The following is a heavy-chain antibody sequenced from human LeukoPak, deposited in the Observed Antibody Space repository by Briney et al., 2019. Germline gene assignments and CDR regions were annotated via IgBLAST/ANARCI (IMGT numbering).Heavy chain of an antibody. Sequence: GRSLRLSCAASGFTFSSYAMHWVRRAPGKGLEWVAVISYDGSNKYYADSVKGRFTISRDNSKNTLYLQMNSLRAEDTAVYYCARDGASVGYSSGWYVGDFDYWGQGTLVTVSS. CDR1: GFTFSSYA. CDR3: ARDGASVGYSSGWYVGDFDY. V-gene: IGHV3-30*04. D-gene: IGHD6-19*01. J-gene: IGHJ4*02. CDR2: ISYDGSNK.